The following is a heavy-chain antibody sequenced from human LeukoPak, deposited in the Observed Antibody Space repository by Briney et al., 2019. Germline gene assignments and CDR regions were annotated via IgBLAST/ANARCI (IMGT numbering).Heavy chain of an antibody. CDR3: ARQRMGDYERDF. D-gene: IGHD4-17*01. J-gene: IGHJ4*02. CDR2: IYTRGT. CDR1: GFSVSSGYY. V-gene: IGHV4-38-2*01. Sequence: PSETLSLNCAVSGFSVSSGYYWGWIRKPPGKGLEWIGTIYTRGTYYNPSMKSRVSLSLDMSKNQVSLTLTSATAADTAVYYCARQRMGDYERDFWGQGTLVTVAS.